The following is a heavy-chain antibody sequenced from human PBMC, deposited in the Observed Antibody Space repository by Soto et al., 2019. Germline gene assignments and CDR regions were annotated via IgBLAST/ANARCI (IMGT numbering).Heavy chain of an antibody. Sequence: QVQLQQWGAGLLKPSETLSLTCAVYGGSFSGYYWNWIRQPPGKGLEWIGEINHSGSTNYNPSLTGRVTISVDTSKNQFSLTLSSVPAADTAVYYCARGWGRIFDYWGQGTLVTVSS. V-gene: IGHV4-34*01. CDR3: ARGWGRIFDY. CDR1: GGSFSGYY. J-gene: IGHJ4*02. D-gene: IGHD7-27*01. CDR2: INHSGST.